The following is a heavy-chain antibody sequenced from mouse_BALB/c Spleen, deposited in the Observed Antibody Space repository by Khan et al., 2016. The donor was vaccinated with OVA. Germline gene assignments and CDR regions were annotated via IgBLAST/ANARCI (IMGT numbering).Heavy chain of an antibody. D-gene: IGHD1-1*01. CDR2: IKPYTGEP. Sequence: QIQLVQSGPELKKPGETVKISCKASGYTFTNYGMNWVKQAPGKALKWMVWIKPYTGEPTYADDFKGRFAFSLETSASPSYLQINTLKNEDMATYYCARGLNCYGSCFAYWGQGTLVTVSA. CDR1: GYTFTNYG. V-gene: IGHV9-1*02. CDR3: ARGLNCYGSCFAY. J-gene: IGHJ3*01.